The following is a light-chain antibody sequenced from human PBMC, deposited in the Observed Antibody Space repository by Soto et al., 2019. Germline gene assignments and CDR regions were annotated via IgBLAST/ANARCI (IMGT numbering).Light chain of an antibody. Sequence: EIVFTQSPCTLSLSPGERATLSCRASQSLSTSYLAWYQQKPGQAPRLLIYGTSRRPTGIPARFSGSGSGTDFTLTISRLEPEDFAVYYCQQYGSSPPGTFGQGTKVDIK. CDR3: QQYGSSPPGT. CDR2: GTS. CDR1: QSLSTSY. J-gene: IGKJ1*01. V-gene: IGKV3-20*01.